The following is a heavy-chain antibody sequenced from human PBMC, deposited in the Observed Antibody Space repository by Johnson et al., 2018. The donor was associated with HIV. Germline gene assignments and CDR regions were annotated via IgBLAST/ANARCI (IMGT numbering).Heavy chain of an antibody. V-gene: IGHV3-48*03. CDR1: GFTFSSYE. J-gene: IGHJ3*02. Sequence: VQLVESGGGLVQPGGSLRLSCAASGFTFSSYEMNWVRQAPGKGLEWVSYISSSGSTIYYADSVKGRFTISRDNAKNSLYLQMNSLIAEDTAVYYWARWELLHAFDIWGQGTMVTVSS. CDR2: ISSSGSTI. D-gene: IGHD1-26*01. CDR3: ARWELLHAFDI.